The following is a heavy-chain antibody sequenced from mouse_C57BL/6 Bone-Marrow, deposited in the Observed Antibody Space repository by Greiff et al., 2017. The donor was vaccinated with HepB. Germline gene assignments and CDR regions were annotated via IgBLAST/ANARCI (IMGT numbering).Heavy chain of an antibody. D-gene: IGHD2-12*01. Sequence: VMSVESGPGLVAPSQSLSITCTVSGFSLTSYGVDWVRQPPGKGLVWLGVIWGGGSTNYNSALMSRLSISKDNSKSQVFIKMNSLQTDDTAMYYCDKRNDSVFAYWGQGTLVTVSA. CDR2: IWGGGST. CDR3: DKRNDSVFAY. J-gene: IGHJ3*01. V-gene: IGHV2-9*01. CDR1: GFSLTSYG.